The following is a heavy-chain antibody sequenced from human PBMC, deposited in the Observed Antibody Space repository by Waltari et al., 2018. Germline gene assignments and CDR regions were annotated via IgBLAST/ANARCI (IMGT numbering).Heavy chain of an antibody. V-gene: IGHV3-30-3*01. CDR1: GFTFSSYA. CDR3: AREKGGDYVQDY. CDR2: ISNDGSKK. D-gene: IGHD4-17*01. J-gene: IGHJ4*02. Sequence: QVQLVESGGGVVQPGSSLRLSCAASGFTFSSYAMHWVRQAPGKGLEWVADISNDGSKKNDADSVKGRFTIARDNSKNTLYLQMNSLRAEDTAVYYCAREKGGDYVQDYWGQGTLVTVSS.